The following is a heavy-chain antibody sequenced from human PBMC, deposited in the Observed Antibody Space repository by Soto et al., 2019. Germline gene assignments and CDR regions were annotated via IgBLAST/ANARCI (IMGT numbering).Heavy chain of an antibody. Sequence: SETLSLTCTISGGSISVYYWSWIRQSPGQGLEWIGYIYDSGSPYYNPSLKTRVTISADTSKNQISLKLTSATAADTAVFYCARYTFGHDREYHYAMDVWGQGTTVTVS. CDR2: IYDSGSP. D-gene: IGHD3-10*02. V-gene: IGHV4-59*01. J-gene: IGHJ6*02. CDR3: ARYTFGHDREYHYAMDV. CDR1: GGSISVYY.